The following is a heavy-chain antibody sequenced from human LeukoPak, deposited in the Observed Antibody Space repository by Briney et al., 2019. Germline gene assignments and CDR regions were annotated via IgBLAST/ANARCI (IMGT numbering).Heavy chain of an antibody. J-gene: IGHJ4*02. CDR1: GFTFSSYA. V-gene: IGHV3-30-3*01. D-gene: IGHD6-6*01. CDR3: ARDRMAAHDY. Sequence: GGSLRLSCAASGFTFSSYAMHWVRQAPGKGLEWVAVISYDGSNKYYADSVKGRFTISRDNSKNTLYLQMNSLRAEDTAVYYCARDRMAAHDYWGQGTLVTVPS. CDR2: ISYDGSNK.